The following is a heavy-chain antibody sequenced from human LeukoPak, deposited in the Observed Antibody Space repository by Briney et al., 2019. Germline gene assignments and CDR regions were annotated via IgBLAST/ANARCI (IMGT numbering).Heavy chain of an antibody. CDR3: ARSYLGATTVYYFDY. Sequence: GGSLRLSCAASGFTFSSYWMHWVRRAPGKRLVWVSRINTDGSSTSYADSVKGRFTISRDNAKNTLYLQMNSLRAEDTAVYYCARSYLGATTVYYFDYWGQGTLVTVSS. V-gene: IGHV3-74*01. CDR1: GFTFSSYW. CDR2: INTDGSST. D-gene: IGHD1-26*01. J-gene: IGHJ4*02.